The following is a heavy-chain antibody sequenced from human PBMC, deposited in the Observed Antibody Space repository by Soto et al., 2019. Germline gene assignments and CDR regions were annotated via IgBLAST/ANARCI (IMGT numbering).Heavy chain of an antibody. CDR3: AKIRAPSGSYYYDAFDI. CDR2: ISGSGGST. D-gene: IGHD1-26*01. J-gene: IGHJ3*02. V-gene: IGHV3-23*01. CDR1: GFTFSSYA. Sequence: EVQLLESGGGLVQPGGSLGLSCAASGFTFSSYAMSWVRQAPGKGLEWVSAISGSGGSTYYADSVKGRFTISRDNSKNTLYLQMNSLRAEDTAVYYCAKIRAPSGSYYYDAFDIWGQGTMVTVSS.